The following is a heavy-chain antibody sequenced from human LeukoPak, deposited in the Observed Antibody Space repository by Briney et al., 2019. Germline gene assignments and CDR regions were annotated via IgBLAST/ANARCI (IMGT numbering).Heavy chain of an antibody. CDR3: ARDSGSCRGCAFDI. J-gene: IGHJ3*02. D-gene: IGHD1-26*01. V-gene: IGHV3-7*01. Sequence: GGSLRLSCAASGFTFYNYAMSWVRQAPGKGLEWVANTNTDGSEKYYVDSVKGRVTISRDNAMNFLYLQLNSLRVDDTAVYYCARDSGSCRGCAFDIWGQGTVVTVSS. CDR1: GFTFYNYA. CDR2: TNTDGSEK.